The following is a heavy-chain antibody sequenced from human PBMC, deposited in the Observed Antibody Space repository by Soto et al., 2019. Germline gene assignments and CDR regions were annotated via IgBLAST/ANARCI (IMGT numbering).Heavy chain of an antibody. CDR2: IHYSGTT. CDR1: GFSIGNIIYT. CDR3: GRHPCTRADCYSGRYLGAFDV. V-gene: IGHV4-39*01. D-gene: IGHD2-21*02. J-gene: IGHJ3*01. Sequence: SETLSLTCAVSGFSIGNIIYTWGWIRQSPEKGLEWIGNIHYSGTTYYNPSLRSRITISLDTSNNYFSLKLNSVTAADTAVYYCGRHPCTRADCYSGRYLGAFDVWGQGTLVTVSS.